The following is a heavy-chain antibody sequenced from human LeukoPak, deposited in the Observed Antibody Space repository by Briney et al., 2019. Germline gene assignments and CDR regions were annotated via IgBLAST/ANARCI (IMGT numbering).Heavy chain of an antibody. CDR3: ARGTQAGYGDLYYFDY. CDR2: INHSGST. J-gene: IGHJ4*02. Sequence: SETLSLTCAVYGGSFSGYYWSWIRQPPGKGLEWIGEINHSGSTNYNPSLKSRVTISVDTSKNQFSLKLSSVTAADTVVYYCARGTQAGYGDLYYFDYWGQGTLVTVSS. CDR1: GGSFSGYY. D-gene: IGHD4-17*01. V-gene: IGHV4-34*01.